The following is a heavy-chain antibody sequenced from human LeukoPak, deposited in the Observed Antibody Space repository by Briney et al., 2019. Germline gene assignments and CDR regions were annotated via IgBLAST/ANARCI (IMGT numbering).Heavy chain of an antibody. J-gene: IGHJ4*02. CDR1: GGSFSGYY. Sequence: SETLSLTCAVYGGSFSGYYWSWIRRPPGKGLEWIGEINHSGSTNYNPSLKSRVTISVDTSKNQFSLKLSSVTAADTAVYYCARGPRARYCSGGSCSDIFDYWGQGTLVTASS. CDR2: INHSGST. D-gene: IGHD2-15*01. CDR3: ARGPRARYCSGGSCSDIFDY. V-gene: IGHV4-34*01.